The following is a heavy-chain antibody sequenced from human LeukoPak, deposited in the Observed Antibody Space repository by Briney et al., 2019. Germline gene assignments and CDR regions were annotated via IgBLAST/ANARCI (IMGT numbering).Heavy chain of an antibody. CDR1: GGTFSSYA. D-gene: IGHD3-3*01. J-gene: IGHJ3*02. CDR3: ARVELRFLEWLSGAFDI. V-gene: IGHV1-69*05. CDR2: IIPIFGTA. Sequence: GASVKVSFKASGGTFSSYAISWVRQAPGQGLEWMGGIIPIFGTANYAQKFQGRVTITTDESTSTAYMELSSLRSEDTAVYYCARVELRFLEWLSGAFDIWGQGTMVTVSS.